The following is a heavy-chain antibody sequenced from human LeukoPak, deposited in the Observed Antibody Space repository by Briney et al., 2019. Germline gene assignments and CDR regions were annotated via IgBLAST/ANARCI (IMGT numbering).Heavy chain of an antibody. Sequence: KPSETLSLTCTVSGDSIITSTYYWGWIRQPPGKGLECIGTIYYNGNTYHNPSLKSRVTISVDTSKNQFSLKLSSVTAADTAVYYCARHLIVMVRGVITDYFDSWGQGTLVIVSS. V-gene: IGHV4-39*01. D-gene: IGHD3-10*01. CDR3: ARHLIVMVRGVITDYFDS. CDR1: GDSIITSTYY. J-gene: IGHJ4*02. CDR2: IYYNGNT.